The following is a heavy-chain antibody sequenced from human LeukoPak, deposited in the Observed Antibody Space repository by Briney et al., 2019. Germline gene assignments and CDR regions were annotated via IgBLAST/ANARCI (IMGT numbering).Heavy chain of an antibody. V-gene: IGHV3-23*01. D-gene: IGHD6-19*01. CDR1: GFTFSSYA. J-gene: IGHJ4*02. CDR2: ISGSGVCT. CDR3: ANAFDGAVDGTWFDY. Sequence: PGGSLRLPCAAPGFTFSSYAMSWVRQAPGKGLEWVSGISGSGVCTYYADSVKGRFTISRDNSKNTLYLQMNSLRAEDTALDYCANAFDGAVDGTWFDYWGQGTLVTVSS.